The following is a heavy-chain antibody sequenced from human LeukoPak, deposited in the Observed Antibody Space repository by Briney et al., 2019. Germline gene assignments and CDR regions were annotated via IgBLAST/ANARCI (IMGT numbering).Heavy chain of an antibody. CDR3: ARYGCSGGSCYVDY. Sequence: SETLSLTCTVSGGSISSYYWSWLRQPAGKGLEWIGRIYTSGRTNYNPSLKSRVPMSVDTSKNQFSLKLSSVTAADTAVYYCARYGCSGGSCYVDYWGQGTLVTVSS. J-gene: IGHJ4*02. CDR2: IYTSGRT. CDR1: GGSISSYY. D-gene: IGHD2-15*01. V-gene: IGHV4-4*07.